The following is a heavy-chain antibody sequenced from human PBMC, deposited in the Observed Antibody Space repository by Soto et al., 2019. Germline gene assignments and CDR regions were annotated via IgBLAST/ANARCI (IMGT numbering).Heavy chain of an antibody. D-gene: IGHD3-10*01. J-gene: IGHJ4*02. CDR1: GFTFNRHA. Sequence: SLRLSCAASGFTFNRHAIHWVRQAPGKGLEWVAVISKDGSNIYYVDSVKGRFTISRDNSKNTLYLQMNSLRDEDTAVYYCVRSRSGAVADSFDYWGQGTLVTVSS. CDR2: ISKDGSNI. CDR3: VRSRSGAVADSFDY. V-gene: IGHV3-30*04.